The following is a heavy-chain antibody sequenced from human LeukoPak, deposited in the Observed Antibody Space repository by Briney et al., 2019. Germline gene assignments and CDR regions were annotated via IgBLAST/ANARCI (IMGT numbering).Heavy chain of an antibody. CDR3: VNRDGGWLQSSGMDV. Sequence: GGSLRLSCAASGFTFNIFAMSWVRLAPGKGLEWVSVIYSGGSTYYADSVKGRFTISRDNSKNTLYLQMHSLRAEDTAIYYCVNRDGGWLQSSGMDVWGQGTAVTVSS. CDR2: IYSGGST. J-gene: IGHJ6*02. V-gene: IGHV3-23*03. CDR1: GFTFNIFA. D-gene: IGHD5-24*01.